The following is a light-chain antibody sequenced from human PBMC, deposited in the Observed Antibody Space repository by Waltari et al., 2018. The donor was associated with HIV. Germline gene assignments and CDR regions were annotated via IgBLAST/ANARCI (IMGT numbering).Light chain of an antibody. V-gene: IGKV3-15*01. CDR2: GAS. J-gene: IGKJ4*01. CDR3: HQYNKWPRGT. Sequence: VMTQSPATVSVSPGGRATPSCRASQSVGSYLAWYQQKPGQAPRLIIYGASTRATGIPTRFSGSGSGTEFTLTISSLKSEDFAVYYCHQYNKWPRGTFGGGTKVEV. CDR1: QSVGSY.